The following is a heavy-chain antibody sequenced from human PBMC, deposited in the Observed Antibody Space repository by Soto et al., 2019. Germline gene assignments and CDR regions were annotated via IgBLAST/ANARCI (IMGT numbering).Heavy chain of an antibody. J-gene: IGHJ4*02. Sequence: SETLSLTCTVNGGSLSGHYCSWIRQPPGKGLEWIGEINQSGSTNYNPTLKSRVIISLDTSKNQFFLRLSSVTAAGTGVYYCASHPLNWSDADSWGQGVLVTVSS. CDR1: GGSLSGHY. CDR3: ASHPLNWSDADS. CDR2: INQSGST. V-gene: IGHV4-34*01. D-gene: IGHD1-1*01.